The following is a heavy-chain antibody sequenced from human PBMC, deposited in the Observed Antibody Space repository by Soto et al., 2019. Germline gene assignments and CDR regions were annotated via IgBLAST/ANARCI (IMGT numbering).Heavy chain of an antibody. D-gene: IGHD6-19*01. J-gene: IGHJ4*02. CDR3: AKDEGYSSGWSYLDY. V-gene: IGHV1-3*01. CDR2: ITPGSLNT. Sequence: QVQLVQSGAEVKKPGASVKVSCKASGYTFTAYAIHWVRQAPGQSLEWMGWITPGSLNTKYSQKFQGSLTFTRDTSASTVYMEMSSLRSEDTAVYYCAKDEGYSSGWSYLDYWGQGTLVTVSS. CDR1: GYTFTAYA.